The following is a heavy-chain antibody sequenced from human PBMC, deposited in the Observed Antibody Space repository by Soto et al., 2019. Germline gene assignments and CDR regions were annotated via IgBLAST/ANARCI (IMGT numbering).Heavy chain of an antibody. J-gene: IGHJ4*02. CDR3: ARVGYSSSPDY. V-gene: IGHV4-34*01. CDR1: GGSFSGYY. D-gene: IGHD6-13*01. Sequence: SETLSLTCAAYGGSFSGYYWSWVRQPPGKGLEWIGEINHSGSTNYNPSLKSRVTISVDTSKNQFSLKLSSVTAADTAVYYCARVGYSSSPDYWGQGTLVTVSS. CDR2: INHSGST.